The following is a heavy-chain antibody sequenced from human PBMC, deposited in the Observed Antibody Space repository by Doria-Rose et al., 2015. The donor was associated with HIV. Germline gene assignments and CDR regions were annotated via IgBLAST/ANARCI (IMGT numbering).Heavy chain of an antibody. Sequence: ESGGGLVQPGRPLRLSCVGSGFSFESYAMHWVRLAPGKGLEWVAGISWDSGAKGNADSVECRFTISRDNAKKSVYLEMRSLRPEDTAFYYCAKAPIIGPKYYFYMDVWGKGTSVTVSS. D-gene: IGHD3-3*01. CDR3: AKAPIIGPKYYFYMDV. CDR1: GFSFESYA. CDR2: ISWDSGAK. V-gene: IGHV3-9*01. J-gene: IGHJ6*03.